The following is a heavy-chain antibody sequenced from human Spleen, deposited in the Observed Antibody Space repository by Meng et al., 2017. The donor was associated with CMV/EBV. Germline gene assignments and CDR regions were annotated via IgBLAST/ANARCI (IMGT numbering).Heavy chain of an antibody. D-gene: IGHD6-19*01. CDR1: GFTFSSFA. Sequence: GESLKISCAASGFTFSSFAMNWVRQAPGKGLEWVSVVSGSGGATFYRDSVKGRFTISRDNSKNTLSLHMNSLRTEDTAVYYCAKGAGWSFDYWGQGTLVTVSS. CDR2: VSGSGGAT. CDR3: AKGAGWSFDY. V-gene: IGHV3-23*01. J-gene: IGHJ4*02.